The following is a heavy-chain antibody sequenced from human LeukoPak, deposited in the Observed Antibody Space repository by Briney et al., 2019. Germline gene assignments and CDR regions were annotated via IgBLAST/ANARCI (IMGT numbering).Heavy chain of an antibody. V-gene: IGHV4-59*08. CDR3: ATLRGSATAVFDS. CDR1: GGALNSHY. D-gene: IGHD2-21*02. J-gene: IGHJ4*02. Sequence: SETLSLTCSVSGGALNSHYWSWIRQSPGKGLEWIAYIHYSGRTDYSPSLKSRVAISLDTSKTQVSLTMISVTAADSAVYYCATLRGSATAVFDSWGLETRVTVSS. CDR2: IHYSGRT.